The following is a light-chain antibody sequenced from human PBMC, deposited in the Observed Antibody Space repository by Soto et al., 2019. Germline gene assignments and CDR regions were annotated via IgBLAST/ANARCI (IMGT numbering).Light chain of an antibody. CDR1: QSGSSSY. V-gene: IGKV3-20*01. J-gene: IGKJ1*01. CDR2: GAS. CDR3: QQHDRSAWM. Sequence: EIVLTQSPGTLSLSPGERATLSCRASQSGSSSYLAWYQQKPGQAPRLLIYGASSRATDIPDRFSGSGSGTDFTLTISRLEPEDSAVYYCQQHDRSAWMFGQGTKVEIK.